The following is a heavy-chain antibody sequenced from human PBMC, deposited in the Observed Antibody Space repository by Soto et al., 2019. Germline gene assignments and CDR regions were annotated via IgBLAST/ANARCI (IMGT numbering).Heavy chain of an antibody. V-gene: IGHV3-30-3*01. J-gene: IGHJ6*02. CDR3: ARDGYCVSSSCSFLPDV. CDR1: GFSFRSYA. D-gene: IGHD2-2*03. CDR2: MSYDGSDK. Sequence: GGSLRLSCAASGFSFRSYAMHWVRQAPGKGLEWVAVMSYDGSDKDYADSVKGRFTISRDNSKNTLYLQMSSLRAEDTAVYYCARDGYCVSSSCSFLPDVWGQGTTVTVSS.